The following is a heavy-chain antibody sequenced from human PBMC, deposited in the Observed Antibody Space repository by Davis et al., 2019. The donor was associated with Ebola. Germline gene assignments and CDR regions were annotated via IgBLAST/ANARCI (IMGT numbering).Heavy chain of an antibody. V-gene: IGHV3-48*02. CDR2: ISSSSSTI. CDR3: ARDHYDSSGYEFDI. D-gene: IGHD3-22*01. J-gene: IGHJ3*02. CDR1: GFTFSSYS. Sequence: GGSLRLSCAASGFTFSSYSMNWVRQAPGKGLEWVSYISSSSSTIYYADSVKGRFTISRDNAKNSLYLQMNSLRDEDTAVYYCARDHYDSSGYEFDIWGQGTMVTVSS.